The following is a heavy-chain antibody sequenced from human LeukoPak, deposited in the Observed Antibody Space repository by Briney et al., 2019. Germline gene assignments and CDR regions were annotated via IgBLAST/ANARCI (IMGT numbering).Heavy chain of an antibody. CDR2: IISSSSYI. CDR3: ARSYGGNSYDY. D-gene: IGHD4-23*01. V-gene: IGHV3-21*01. Sequence: GGSLRLSCAASGFTFSSYSMNWVRQAPGKGLEWVSSIISSSSYIYYADSVKGRFTISRDNAKNSLYLQMNSLRAEDTAVYYCARSYGGNSYDYWGQGTLVTVSS. CDR1: GFTFSSYS. J-gene: IGHJ4*02.